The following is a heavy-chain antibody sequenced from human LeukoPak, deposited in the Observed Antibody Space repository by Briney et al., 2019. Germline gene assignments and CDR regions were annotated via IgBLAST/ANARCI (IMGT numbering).Heavy chain of an antibody. CDR1: GFTFSSYW. J-gene: IGHJ6*02. D-gene: IGHD1-26*01. CDR3: ARARWELSQPPYYYGMDV. CDR2: IKQDGSEK. Sequence: GGSLRLSCAVSGFTFSSYWMSWVRQAPGKGLEWVANIKQDGSEKYYVDSVKGRFTISRDNAKNSLYLQMNSLRAEDTAVYYCARARWELSQPPYYYGMDVWGQGTTVTVSS. V-gene: IGHV3-7*01.